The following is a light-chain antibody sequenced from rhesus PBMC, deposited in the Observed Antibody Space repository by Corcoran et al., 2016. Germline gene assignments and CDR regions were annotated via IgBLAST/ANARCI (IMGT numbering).Light chain of an antibody. Sequence: DIVMTQSPDSLAVSLGERVTINRKSSQSLLYSSNNKNYLAWYQQKPGQAPKLLLYWAATRESGVPERFSGSGSGKDFTLTISGLQAEDVAVYYCQQYDSSPFSFGQGTKVEIK. CDR1: QSLLYSSNNKNY. J-gene: IGKJ2*01. V-gene: IGKV4-1*01. CDR3: QQYDSSPFS. CDR2: WAA.